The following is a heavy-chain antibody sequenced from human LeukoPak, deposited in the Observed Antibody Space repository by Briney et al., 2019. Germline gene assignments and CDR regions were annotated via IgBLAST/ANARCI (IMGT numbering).Heavy chain of an antibody. D-gene: IGHD3-10*01. Sequence: GGSLRLSCAASGFTFSSYGMHWVRQAPGKGLEWVAVISYDGSNKYYADSVKGRFTISRDNSKNTLYLQMNSLRAEDTAVYYCARVGRYGSGSYAPYYYYGMDVWGQGTTVTVSS. CDR3: ARVGRYGSGSYAPYYYYGMDV. J-gene: IGHJ6*02. V-gene: IGHV3-30*03. CDR1: GFTFSSYG. CDR2: ISYDGSNK.